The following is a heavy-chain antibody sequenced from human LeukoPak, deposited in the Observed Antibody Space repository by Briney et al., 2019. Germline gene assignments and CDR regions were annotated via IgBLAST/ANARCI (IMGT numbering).Heavy chain of an antibody. CDR2: IYWNDDK. CDR1: GFSLSTSGVG. V-gene: IGHV2-5*01. D-gene: IGHD3-3*01. CDR3: AQTGTIFGVVTLGSAFDI. Sequence: SGPTLVNPTQTLTLTCTFSGFSLSTSGVGVGWIRQPPGKALEWLALIYWNDDKRYSPSLKSRLTITKDTSKNQVVLTMTNMDPVDTATYYCAQTGTIFGVVTLGSAFDIWGQGTMVTVSS. J-gene: IGHJ3*02.